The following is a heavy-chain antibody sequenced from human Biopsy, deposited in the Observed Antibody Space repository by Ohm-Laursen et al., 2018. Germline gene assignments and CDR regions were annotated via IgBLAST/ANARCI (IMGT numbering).Heavy chain of an antibody. CDR1: GFDFSDYS. V-gene: IGHV3-21*01. Sequence: SLRLSCAASGFDFSDYSMSWVRQAPGKGLEWVSSVTTTSSYIYYADSVKGRFTISRDNANNTLYLQMNSLRAEDTAVYYCARGGGGNSRDWYFDLWGRGTLVTVSS. CDR2: VTTTSSYI. D-gene: IGHD1-7*01. J-gene: IGHJ2*01. CDR3: ARGGGGNSRDWYFDL.